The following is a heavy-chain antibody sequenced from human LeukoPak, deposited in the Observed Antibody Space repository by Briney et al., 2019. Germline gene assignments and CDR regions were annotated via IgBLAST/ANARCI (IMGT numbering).Heavy chain of an antibody. Sequence: GESLRLSCAASGFTFSSYAMSWVRQAPGKGLEWVSGISTSGGSSSYADSVKGRFTISRDNPRNTLFMQMNSLRAEDTALYYCAIMHPYYDGSGYWVQWGQGTLVTVSS. CDR2: ISTSGGSS. CDR3: AIMHPYYDGSGYWVQ. CDR1: GFTFSSYA. J-gene: IGHJ4*02. V-gene: IGHV3-23*01. D-gene: IGHD3-22*01.